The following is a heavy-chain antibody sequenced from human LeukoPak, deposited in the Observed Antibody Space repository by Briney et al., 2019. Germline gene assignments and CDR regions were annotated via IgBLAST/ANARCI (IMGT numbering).Heavy chain of an antibody. CDR3: ARVVYSGYDRWVDY. J-gene: IGHJ4*02. Sequence: SVKVSCKASGGTFSSYAISWVRQAPGQGLEWMGGIIPIFGTANYAQKFQGRVTITADESTSTAYMELSSLRSEDTAVYYCARVVYSGYDRWVDYWGQGTLVTVSS. V-gene: IGHV1-69*13. CDR2: IIPIFGTA. D-gene: IGHD5-12*01. CDR1: GGTFSSYA.